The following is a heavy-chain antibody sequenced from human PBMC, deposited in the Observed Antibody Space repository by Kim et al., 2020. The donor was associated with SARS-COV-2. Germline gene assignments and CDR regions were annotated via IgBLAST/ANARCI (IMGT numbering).Heavy chain of an antibody. V-gene: IGHV1-24*01. J-gene: IGHJ3*02. D-gene: IGHD2-2*01. CDR3: AAWSLLDCSSITCYASDI. CDR1: GHTLIDLS. Sequence: ASVKVYCKVSGHTLIDLSMHWVRQAPGRGLEWMGGFDPEDGETIYAQKFQGRVTMTEDTSTDTAYMELSSLRSEDTAVYYCAAWSLLDCSSITCYASDIWGRGTMVIVSS. CDR2: FDPEDGET.